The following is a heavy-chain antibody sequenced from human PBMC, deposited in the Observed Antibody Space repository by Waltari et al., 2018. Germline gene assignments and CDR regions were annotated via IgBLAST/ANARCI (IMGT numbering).Heavy chain of an antibody. CDR1: GGSISRYQ. Sequence: QVQLQESGPGLVKPSETLSLTCTVSGGSISRYQWTWTRQPPGKGLEWIAYIYYGGSTNYNPSLESRIITSADTSKNQFSLKLRSVTAAGTAVYYFASLAGTGSSYYLHDFWGKGTLVTVSS. J-gene: IGHJ4*02. CDR2: IYYGGST. CDR3: ASLAGTGSSYYLHDF. D-gene: IGHD3-10*01. V-gene: IGHV4-59*01.